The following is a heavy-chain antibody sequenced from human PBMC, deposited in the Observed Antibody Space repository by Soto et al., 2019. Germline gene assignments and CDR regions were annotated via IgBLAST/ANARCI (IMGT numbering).Heavy chain of an antibody. CDR3: ARDSPDCSSTSCYNWFDP. CDR2: INSDGSST. D-gene: IGHD2-2*01. V-gene: IGHV3-74*01. Sequence: GVSLRLSCAASGFTFSSYWMHWVRQAPGKGLVWVSRINSDGSSTSYADSVKGRFTISRDNAKNTLYLQMNSLRAEDTAVYYCARDSPDCSSTSCYNWFDPWGQGTLVNVS. CDR1: GFTFSSYW. J-gene: IGHJ5*02.